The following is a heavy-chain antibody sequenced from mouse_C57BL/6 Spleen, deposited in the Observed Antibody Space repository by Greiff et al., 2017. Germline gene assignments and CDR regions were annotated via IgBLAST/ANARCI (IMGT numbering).Heavy chain of an antibody. J-gene: IGHJ4*01. Sequence: EVQRVESGGGLVKPGGSLKLSCAASGFTFRSYAMSWVRQTPEKRLEWVATISDGGSYTYYPDNVKGRFTISRDNSKNNLYLQMSHLKSEDTAMYYCARDRRRKTMDYWGQGTSVTVSS. CDR1: GFTFRSYA. V-gene: IGHV5-4*01. CDR3: ARDRRRKTMDY. CDR2: ISDGGSYT.